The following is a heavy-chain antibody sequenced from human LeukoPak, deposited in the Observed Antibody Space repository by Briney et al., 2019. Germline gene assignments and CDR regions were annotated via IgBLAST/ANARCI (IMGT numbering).Heavy chain of an antibody. V-gene: IGHV4-30-2*01. CDR2: IYHSGST. CDR3: ASGPRDMVRGVLGY. D-gene: IGHD3-10*01. CDR1: GGSISGSDYY. J-gene: IGHJ4*02. Sequence: SETLSLTCTVSGGSISGSDYYWSWIRQPPGKGLEWIGYIYHSGSTNYNPSLKSRVTTSVDTSNNQFSLKLNSVTAADTAVYYCASGPRDMVRGVLGYWGQGTLVTVSS.